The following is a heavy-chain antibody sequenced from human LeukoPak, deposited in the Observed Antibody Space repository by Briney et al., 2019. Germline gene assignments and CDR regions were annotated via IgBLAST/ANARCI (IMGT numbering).Heavy chain of an antibody. J-gene: IGHJ4*02. D-gene: IGHD2-8*01. CDR3: ARDYVDDIPMIKDY. CDR1: GYTFSTYP. Sequence: EASVKVSCKASGYTFSTYPMNWVRQAPGQGLEWMGKINLSGGSTTYAQKFQGRVTMTRDTSTSTVYMELSSLRSEDTAVYYCARDYVDDIPMIKDYWGQGTLVTVSS. V-gene: IGHV1-46*01. CDR2: INLSGGST.